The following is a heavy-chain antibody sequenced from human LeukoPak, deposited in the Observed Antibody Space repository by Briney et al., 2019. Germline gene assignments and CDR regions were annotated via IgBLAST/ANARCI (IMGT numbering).Heavy chain of an antibody. Sequence: GGSLRLSCAASGFTFSNYGMHWVRKAPGKGLEGVTFIRFDGSNKYYAASVKGRFTISRDNSKNTLYLQLNSLRTEDTAVYYCAKGFSGKFDYWGQGTLVTVSS. J-gene: IGHJ4*02. CDR1: GFTFSNYG. CDR3: AKGFSGKFDY. CDR2: IRFDGSNK. V-gene: IGHV3-30*02. D-gene: IGHD1-26*01.